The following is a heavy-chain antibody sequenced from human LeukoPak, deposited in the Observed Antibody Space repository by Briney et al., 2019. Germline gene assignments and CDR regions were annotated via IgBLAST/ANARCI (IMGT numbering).Heavy chain of an antibody. CDR2: IYYSGST. V-gene: IGHV4-39*01. CDR3: ARPLDYGDSPFDY. CDR1: GGSISSSSYY. Sequence: PSETLSLTCTVSGGSISSSSYYWGWIRQPPGKGLEWIGSIYYSGSTYYNPSLKSRVTISVDTSKNQFSLKLSSVTAADTAVYYCARPLDYGDSPFDYWGQGTLVTVSS. J-gene: IGHJ4*02. D-gene: IGHD4-17*01.